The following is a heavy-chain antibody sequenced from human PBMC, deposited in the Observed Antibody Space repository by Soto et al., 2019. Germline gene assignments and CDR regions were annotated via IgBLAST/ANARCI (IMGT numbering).Heavy chain of an antibody. CDR3: AREYSGYDLDYYYYYGMDV. Sequence: GESLKISCKGSGYSFTSYWIGWVRQMPGKGLEWMGIIYPGDSDTRYSPSFQGQVTISADKSISTAYLQWSSLKASDTAMYYCAREYSGYDLDYYYYYGMDVWGQGTTVTVSS. J-gene: IGHJ6*02. CDR1: GYSFTSYW. D-gene: IGHD5-12*01. CDR2: IYPGDSDT. V-gene: IGHV5-51*01.